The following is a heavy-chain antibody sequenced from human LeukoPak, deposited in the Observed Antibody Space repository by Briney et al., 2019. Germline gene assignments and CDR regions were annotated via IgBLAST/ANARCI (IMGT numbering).Heavy chain of an antibody. CDR2: INHSGST. V-gene: IGHV4-34*01. Sequence: PSETLSLTCAVYGGSFSGYYWSWIRQPPGKGLGWIGEINHSGSTNYNPSLKSRVTISVDTSKNQFSLKLSSVTAADTAVYYCARHGKRSIAARSRGYFDYWGQGTLVTVSS. J-gene: IGHJ4*02. D-gene: IGHD6-6*01. CDR3: ARHGKRSIAARSRGYFDY. CDR1: GGSFSGYY.